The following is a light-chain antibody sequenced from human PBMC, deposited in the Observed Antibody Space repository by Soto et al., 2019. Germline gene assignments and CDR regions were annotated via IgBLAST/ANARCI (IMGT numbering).Light chain of an antibody. Sequence: EIVLTQSPGTLSLSPGERGSLSCRASQAVSNNYLVWYQQKPGQAPRLLIYGVSIRATGIPDRFSVSGSGTDFTLTISGLEPEDSGVYFCQQYDGSISFGGGSRVEIK. CDR2: GVS. CDR3: QQYDGSIS. CDR1: QAVSNNY. V-gene: IGKV3-20*01. J-gene: IGKJ4*01.